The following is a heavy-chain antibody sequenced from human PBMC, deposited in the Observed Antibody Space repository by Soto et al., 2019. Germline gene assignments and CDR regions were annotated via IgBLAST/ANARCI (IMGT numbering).Heavy chain of an antibody. CDR2: IYYSGST. CDR3: ARYCSGGSCYSSHFDY. CDR1: GGSISSGGYY. V-gene: IGHV4-31*03. D-gene: IGHD2-15*01. J-gene: IGHJ4*02. Sequence: QVQLQESGPGLVKPSQTLSLTCTVSGGSISSGGYYWSWIRQHPGKGLEWFGYIYYSGSTYYNPSLTSRVTISVDTSKNQFSLTLSSVTAADTAVYYCARYCSGGSCYSSHFDYWGQGTLVTVSS.